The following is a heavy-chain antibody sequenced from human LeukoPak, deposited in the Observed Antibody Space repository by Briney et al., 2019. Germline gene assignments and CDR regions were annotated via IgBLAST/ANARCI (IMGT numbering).Heavy chain of an antibody. CDR1: GYTFTSYG. CDR2: ISAFNGNT. Sequence: ASVKVSCKASGYTFTSYGISWVRQAPGQGLECMGWISAFNGNTNYAQKLQGRVTMTTDTSTSTAYMELRSLRSDDTAVYYCARGPLWFGDFPNFDYWGQGTLVTVSS. CDR3: ARGPLWFGDFPNFDY. J-gene: IGHJ4*02. D-gene: IGHD3-10*01. V-gene: IGHV1-18*01.